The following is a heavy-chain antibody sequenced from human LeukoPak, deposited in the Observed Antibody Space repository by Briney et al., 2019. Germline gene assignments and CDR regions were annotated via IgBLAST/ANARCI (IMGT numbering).Heavy chain of an antibody. CDR2: ICGSGTNI. Sequence: PGGSLRLSCAASGFTFSSYAMSWVRQAPGKGLEWVSSICGSGTNIWYADSVKGRFTIFRDDSKNTLYVQMNSLRVEDTAVYFCASGRAESGTRTQNDYWGQGTLVTVSS. CDR3: ASGRAESGTRTQNDY. J-gene: IGHJ4*02. CDR1: GFTFSSYA. D-gene: IGHD1-26*01. V-gene: IGHV3-23*01.